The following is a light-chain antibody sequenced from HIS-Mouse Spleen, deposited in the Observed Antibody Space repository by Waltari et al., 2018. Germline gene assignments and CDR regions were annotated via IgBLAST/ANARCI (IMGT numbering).Light chain of an antibody. CDR3: QQYGSSFT. CDR1: QSVSSSY. V-gene: IGKV3-20*01. CDR2: GAS. Sequence: IVLTQSPGTLSLSPGERATLSCRAIQSVSSSYLAWYQQKPGQAPTLLIYGASSRATGITDRFSGSGSGTDFTLTISRLEPEDFAVYYCQQYGSSFTFGPGTKVDIK. J-gene: IGKJ3*01.